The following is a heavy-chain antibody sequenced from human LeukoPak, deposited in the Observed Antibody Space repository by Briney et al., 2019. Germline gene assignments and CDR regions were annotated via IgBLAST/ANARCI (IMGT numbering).Heavy chain of an antibody. CDR2: IYPGDSDT. Sequence: GESLKISCVGCGYSFASYWFGWVRQMLGKGLEWMGIIYPGDSDTRYTPTSQRQLTISADKSISTAYLQWSSLKASDTAMYYCAREGGVYGSGSYPPIGMDVWGQGTTVTVSS. V-gene: IGHV5-51*01. CDR3: AREGGVYGSGSYPPIGMDV. CDR1: GYSFASYW. J-gene: IGHJ6*02. D-gene: IGHD3-10*01.